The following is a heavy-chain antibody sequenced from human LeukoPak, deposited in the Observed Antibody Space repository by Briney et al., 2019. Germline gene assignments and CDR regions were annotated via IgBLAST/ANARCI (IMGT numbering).Heavy chain of an antibody. CDR3: ARVNGIAVAGTGFDY. J-gene: IGHJ4*02. Sequence: ASVKVSCKASGYTFTSYGISWVRQAPGQGLEWMGWISAHNGNTNYAQKLQGRVTMTTDTSTSTAYMELRSLRSDDTAVYYCARVNGIAVAGTGFDYWGQGTLVTVSS. V-gene: IGHV1-18*01. D-gene: IGHD6-19*01. CDR2: ISAHNGNT. CDR1: GYTFTSYG.